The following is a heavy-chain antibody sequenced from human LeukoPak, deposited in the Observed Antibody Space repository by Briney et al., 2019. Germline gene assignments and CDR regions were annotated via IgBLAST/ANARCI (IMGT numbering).Heavy chain of an antibody. V-gene: IGHV4-4*07. CDR2: IYTSGST. Sequence: SETLSLTCTVSGGSISSYSWSWIRQPAGKGLEWIGRIYTSGSTNYNPSLKSRVTMSVDTSKNQFSLKLSSVTAADTAVYYCARAQGSSGLNWFDPWGQGTLVTVSS. J-gene: IGHJ5*02. CDR1: GGSISSYS. CDR3: ARAQGSSGLNWFDP. D-gene: IGHD3-22*01.